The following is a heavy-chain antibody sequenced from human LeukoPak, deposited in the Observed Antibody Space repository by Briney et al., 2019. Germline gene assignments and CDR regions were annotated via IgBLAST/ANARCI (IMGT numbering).Heavy chain of an antibody. CDR2: IIPIFGTA. Sequence: SVKVSCKASGYTFTSYDINWVRQAPGQGLEWMGGIIPIFGTANYAQKFQGRVTITADKSTSTAYMELSSLRSEDTAVYYCARDIVVGDYYYYMDVWGKGTTVTVSS. J-gene: IGHJ6*03. CDR1: GYTFTSYD. D-gene: IGHD2-15*01. CDR3: ARDIVVGDYYYYMDV. V-gene: IGHV1-69*06.